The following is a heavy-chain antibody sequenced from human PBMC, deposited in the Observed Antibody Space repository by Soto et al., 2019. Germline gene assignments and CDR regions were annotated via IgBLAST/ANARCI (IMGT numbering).Heavy chain of an antibody. J-gene: IGHJ4*02. CDR2: ISSITHNHAT. CDR1: GFSFSGSA. V-gene: IGHV3-73*02. Sequence: EVQLVESGGGVVQPGGSLKLSCAASGFSFSGSAMHWVRQASGKGLEWVGRISSITHNHATAYAASVEVRFTISRDDSTNNAYLKMHSLKTEDTAVYYATRQCRCQSREYFDNTDDSASIDQWGQGTLVTVSS. D-gene: IGHD3-9*01. CDR3: TRQCRCQSREYFDNTDDSASIDQ.